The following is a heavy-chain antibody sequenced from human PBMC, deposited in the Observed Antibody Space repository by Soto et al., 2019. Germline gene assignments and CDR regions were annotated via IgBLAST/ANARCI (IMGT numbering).Heavy chain of an antibody. CDR1: GYSFTSFW. CDR3: ARSPRSSPYFDY. Sequence: LGESLKISCKGSGYSFTSFWIGWVRQLPGKGLEWMGIIYPGDHETRYSPSFHGKVTISADRSINTAHLQWNSLEASDTAFYFCARSPRSSPYFDYWGQGALVTVSS. CDR2: IYPGDHET. D-gene: IGHD6-13*01. J-gene: IGHJ4*02. V-gene: IGHV5-51*01.